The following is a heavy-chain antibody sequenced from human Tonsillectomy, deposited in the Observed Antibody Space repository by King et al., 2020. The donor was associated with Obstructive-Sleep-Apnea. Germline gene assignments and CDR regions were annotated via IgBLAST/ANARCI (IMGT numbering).Heavy chain of an antibody. CDR1: GYSFIYYG. CDR2: ISAYTGNT. J-gene: IGHJ4*02. V-gene: IGHV1-18*01. CDR3: ARGGYSSGYVGYFDF. Sequence: QLVQSGAEVKEPGASVKVSCKTSGYSFIYYGVAWVRQAPGQGLEWMGWISAYTGNTNYAQDFQGRVTVTTDTSTRTAYMGLRGLRSDDTAMYYCARGGYSSGYVGYFDFWGQGTLVTVSS. D-gene: IGHD2-8*02.